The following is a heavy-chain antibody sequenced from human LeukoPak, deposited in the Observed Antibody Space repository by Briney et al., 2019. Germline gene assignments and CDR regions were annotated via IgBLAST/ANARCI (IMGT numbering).Heavy chain of an antibody. CDR1: GFTFSTFA. J-gene: IGHJ4*02. CDR2: ISYDGSIE. CDR3: VKHLSSASGFDY. Sequence: GRSLSLSCAASGFTFSTFAMHWVRQAPGKGLEWVAVISYDGSIEYYGDSVKGRFTISRDNSKDTVYLQINSLRVDDTAVYFCVKHLSSASGFDYWGQGTLVTVSS. D-gene: IGHD3-16*01. V-gene: IGHV3-30*18.